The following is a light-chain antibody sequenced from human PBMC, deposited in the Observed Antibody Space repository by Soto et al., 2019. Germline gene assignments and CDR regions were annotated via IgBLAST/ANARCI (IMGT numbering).Light chain of an antibody. V-gene: IGKV3-15*01. J-gene: IGKJ1*01. Sequence: EIVLTQSPGTLSLSPGERATLSCRASQSVSSSYLAWYQRKPGQAPRLLIYGASTRATGIPARFSGSGSGTEFTLTISSLQSEDFAVYHCQQYNNWPRTFGQGTKVDIK. CDR3: QQYNNWPRT. CDR2: GAS. CDR1: QSVSSSY.